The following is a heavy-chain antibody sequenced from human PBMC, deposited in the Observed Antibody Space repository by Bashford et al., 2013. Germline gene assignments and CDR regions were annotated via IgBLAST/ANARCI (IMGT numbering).Heavy chain of an antibody. CDR3: TKDDVAGSPGY. D-gene: IGHD2-21*01. J-gene: IGHJ4*02. V-gene: IGHV3-9*02. CDR1: GFTSDENG. CDR2: ILLHSGTA. Sequence: GGSLRLSCVVSGFTSDENGMHWVRQVPGKGLEWVSGILLHSGTAGYADSVKGRFTTSRDKAKNSLYLQMNSLRPEDSAVYYCTKDDVAGSPGYWGQGTQVTVSS.